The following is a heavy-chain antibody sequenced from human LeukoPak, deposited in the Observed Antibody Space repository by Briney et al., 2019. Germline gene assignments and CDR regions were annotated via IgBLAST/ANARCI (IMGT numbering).Heavy chain of an antibody. D-gene: IGHD2-15*01. CDR2: ISGGGSNT. CDR3: ARDQRYCSGGGCYGWFDP. Sequence: GGSLRLSCAASGITFSSYAMSWVRQAPGKGLEWVSAISGGGSNTYSADSVKGRFTISRDNSKNTLHLQMNSLRAEDTAVYYCARDQRYCSGGGCYGWFDPWGQGTLVTVSS. J-gene: IGHJ5*02. V-gene: IGHV3-23*01. CDR1: GITFSSYA.